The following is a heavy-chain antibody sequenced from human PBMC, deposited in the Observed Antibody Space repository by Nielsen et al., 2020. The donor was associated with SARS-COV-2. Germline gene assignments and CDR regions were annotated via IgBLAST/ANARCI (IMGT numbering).Heavy chain of an antibody. D-gene: IGHD3-22*01. V-gene: IGHV3-30*03. J-gene: IGHJ4*02. CDR2: ISYDGSNK. CDR3: ARDYYDSSGYSHFDY. CDR1: GFTFSSYG. Sequence: GGSLRLSCAASGFTFSSYGMHWVRQAPGKGLEWVAVISYDGSNKYYADSVKGRFTISRDNSKNTLYLQMNSLRAEDTAVYYCARDYYDSSGYSHFDYWGQGTLVTVSS.